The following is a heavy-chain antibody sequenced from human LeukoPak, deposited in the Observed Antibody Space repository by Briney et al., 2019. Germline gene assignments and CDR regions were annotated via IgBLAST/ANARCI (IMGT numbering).Heavy chain of an antibody. CDR1: GFTFSNHG. D-gene: IGHD3-10*01. CDR2: IRYEGRHK. CDR3: ASLSSTMVRGIAYYFDY. Sequence: PGGSLRLSCAASGFTFSNHGMHWVRQGPGKGLEWVAFIRYEGRHKYYADSVKGRFTISRDNSKNTLYLQMNSLRAEDTAVYYCASLSSTMVRGIAYYFDYWGQGTLVTVSS. J-gene: IGHJ4*02. V-gene: IGHV3-30*02.